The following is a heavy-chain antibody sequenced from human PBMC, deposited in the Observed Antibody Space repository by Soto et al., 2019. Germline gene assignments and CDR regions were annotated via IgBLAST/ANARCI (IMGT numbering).Heavy chain of an antibody. J-gene: IGHJ3*02. V-gene: IGHV3-33*01. Sequence: GGSLRLSCAASGFTFSSYGMHWVRQAPGKGLEWVAVIWYDGSNKYYADSVKGRFTISRDNSKNTLYLQMNSLRAEDTAVYYCARAAWSGDAFDIWGQGTMVTVSS. CDR2: IWYDGSNK. CDR3: ARAAWSGDAFDI. CDR1: GFTFSSYG. D-gene: IGHD3-3*01.